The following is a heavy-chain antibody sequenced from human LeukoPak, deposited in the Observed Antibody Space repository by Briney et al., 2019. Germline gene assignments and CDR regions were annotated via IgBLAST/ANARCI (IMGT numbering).Heavy chain of an antibody. CDR2: ISSSSSYI. J-gene: IGHJ1*01. CDR3: ARGGYSSTLYGRYQH. Sequence: GGSLGLSCAASGFTFSSYSMNWVRQAPGKGLEWVSSISSSSSYIYYADSVKGRFTISRDNAKNSLYLQMNSLRAEDTAVYYCARGGYSSTLYGRYQHWGQGTLVTVSS. V-gene: IGHV3-21*01. CDR1: GFTFSSYS. D-gene: IGHD6-13*01.